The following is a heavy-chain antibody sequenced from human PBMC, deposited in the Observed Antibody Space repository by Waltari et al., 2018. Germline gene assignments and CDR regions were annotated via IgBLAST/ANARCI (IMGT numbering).Heavy chain of an antibody. CDR2: ISSSGGST. D-gene: IGHD1-26*01. V-gene: IGHV3-23*04. CDR1: GFTFSSYS. Sequence: EVQLVESGGGLVQPGGSLRLSCAASGFTFSSYSMSWVRQAPGKGLDWVSGISSSGGSTYYADSVKGRFTISRDNSKNTLYLQMNSLRAEDTAVFYCAKVENSGSFYYFDYWGQGALVTVSS. J-gene: IGHJ4*02. CDR3: AKVENSGSFYYFDY.